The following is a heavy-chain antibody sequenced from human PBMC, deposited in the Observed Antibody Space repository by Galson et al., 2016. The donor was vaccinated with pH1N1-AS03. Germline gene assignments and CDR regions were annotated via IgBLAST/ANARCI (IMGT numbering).Heavy chain of an antibody. CDR1: GYTFSTYG. J-gene: IGHJ3*02. Sequence: SVKVSCKASGYTFSTYGVSWVRQAPGQGLEWMGWISGYDDDTNYAQNVAGRVTMTTDKSTSTVYMELRSLRSDDTGVYYCARDRGFRPDTFDIWGQGTWVTVSS. D-gene: IGHD2-15*01. CDR3: ARDRGFRPDTFDI. CDR2: ISGYDDDT. V-gene: IGHV1-18*04.